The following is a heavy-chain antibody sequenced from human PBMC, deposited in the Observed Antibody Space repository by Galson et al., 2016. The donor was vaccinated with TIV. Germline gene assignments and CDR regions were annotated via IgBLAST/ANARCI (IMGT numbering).Heavy chain of an antibody. J-gene: IGHJ4*02. CDR1: GYTLSTYY. V-gene: IGHV1-46*01. CDR3: ARRFYFDY. Sequence: SVKVSCKASGYTLSTYYMHWLRQAPGQGLEWMGIIDPSVGSTTSSQKFQGRVTMTSDTSTSTVYMELTSLKSEDTAVYYCARRFYFDYWGQGTLVTVSS. CDR2: IDPSVGST.